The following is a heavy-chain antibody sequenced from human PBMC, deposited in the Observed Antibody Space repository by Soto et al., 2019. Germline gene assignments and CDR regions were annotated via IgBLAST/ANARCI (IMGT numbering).Heavy chain of an antibody. V-gene: IGHV1-3*01. D-gene: IGHD2-15*01. CDR1: GYTFTSYA. CDR2: INAGNGNT. CDR3: ARRPGGSLTQFDP. J-gene: IGHJ5*02. Sequence: GASVKVSCKASGYTFTSYAMHWVRQAPGQRLEWMGWINAGNGNTKYSQKFQGRVTITRDTSASTAYMELSSLRSGDTAVYYCARRPGGSLTQFDPWGQGTLVTVSS.